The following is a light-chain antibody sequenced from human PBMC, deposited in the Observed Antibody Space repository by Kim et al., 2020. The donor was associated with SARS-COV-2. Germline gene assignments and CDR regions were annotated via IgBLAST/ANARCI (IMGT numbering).Light chain of an antibody. CDR2: KDS. V-gene: IGLV3-25*03. J-gene: IGLJ3*02. CDR1: ALPKQY. Sequence: SYELTQPPSVSVSPGQTARITCSGDALPKQYAYWYQQKPGQAPVLVIYKDSERPSGIPERFSGSSSGTTVTLTISGVQAEDKADYYCQSADSSGTPNWVF. CDR3: QSADSSGTPNWV.